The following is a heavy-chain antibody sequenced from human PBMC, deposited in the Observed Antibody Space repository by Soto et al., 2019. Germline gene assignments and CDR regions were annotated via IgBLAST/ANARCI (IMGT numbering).Heavy chain of an antibody. V-gene: IGHV1-46*01. CDR1: GNTFTNYY. CDR3: ARDPNSYGFSAPIGVLYGMVV. Sequence: QVQLVQSGAAVKKPGASVKVSCKASGNTFTNYYLHWVRQAPGQGLEWMGIINPSGGSTRYAQKFQGRITITRDKSTNTVSMELRSLRSEDTAVYYCARDPNSYGFSAPIGVLYGMVVCGQGPTFTDSS. CDR2: INPSGGST. J-gene: IGHJ6*02. D-gene: IGHD3-3*01.